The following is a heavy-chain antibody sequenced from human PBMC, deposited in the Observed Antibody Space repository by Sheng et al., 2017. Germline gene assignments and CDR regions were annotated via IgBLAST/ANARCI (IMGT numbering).Heavy chain of an antibody. Sequence: QLQLQESGSGLVKPSQTLSLTCAVSGGSISSGSYSWSWIRQPPGKGLEWIGYIYHSGNTYYNPSLKSRVTISIDRSENQFSLNLSSVTAADTAVYYCARGYYDSTGYSPGAFDIWGQGTMVTVSS. CDR2: IYHSGNT. D-gene: IGHD3-22*01. CDR3: ARGYYDSTGYSPGAFDI. J-gene: IGHJ3*02. V-gene: IGHV4-30-2*01. CDR1: GGSISSGSYS.